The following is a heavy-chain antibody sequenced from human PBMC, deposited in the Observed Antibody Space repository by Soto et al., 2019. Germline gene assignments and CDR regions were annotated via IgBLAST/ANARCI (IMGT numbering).Heavy chain of an antibody. CDR1: GFRFSIFA. Sequence: PGGSLRLSCVASGFRFSIFAMHWVRQAPGKGLEWVAVLKSDGFTRDYVDSVKGRFTISRDSSKNTLYLQMNSLRAEDTAVYYCAKDWSRIPSAFDVWGQGAMVTVSS. J-gene: IGHJ3*01. D-gene: IGHD2-15*01. CDR2: LKSDGFTR. V-gene: IGHV3-30*18. CDR3: AKDWSRIPSAFDV.